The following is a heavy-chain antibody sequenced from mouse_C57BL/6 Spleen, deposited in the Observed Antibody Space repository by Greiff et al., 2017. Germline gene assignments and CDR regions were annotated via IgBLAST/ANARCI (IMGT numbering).Heavy chain of an antibody. CDR2: ISSGSSTI. V-gene: IGHV5-17*01. J-gene: IGHJ3*01. CDR3: ARLYDYDGRGAY. Sequence: EVMLVESGGGLVKPGGSLKLSCAASGFTFSDYGMHWVRQAPEKGLEWVAYISSGSSTIYYADTVKGRFTISRDNAKNTLFLQMTSLRSEDTAMYYCARLYDYDGRGAYWGQGTLVTVSA. CDR1: GFTFSDYG. D-gene: IGHD2-4*01.